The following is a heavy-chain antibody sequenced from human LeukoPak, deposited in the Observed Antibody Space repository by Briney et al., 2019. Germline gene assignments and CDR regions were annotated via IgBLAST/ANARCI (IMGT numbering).Heavy chain of an antibody. CDR2: ISGSGTDT. V-gene: IGHV3-23*01. CDR1: GFTFSSYA. CDR3: AKDGPVGGMGRGPIDF. Sequence: GGSLRLSCAAAGFTFSSYAMTWVRQAPGKGLEWVSEISGSGTDTYYADSVKGRFTISRDNSKNTLYLQMNFLRGDDTAVYYCAKDGPVGGMGRGPIDFWGQGTEVTVFS. J-gene: IGHJ4*03. D-gene: IGHD3-16*01.